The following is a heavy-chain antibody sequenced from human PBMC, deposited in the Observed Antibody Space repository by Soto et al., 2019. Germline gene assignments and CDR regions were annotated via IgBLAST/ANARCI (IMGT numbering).Heavy chain of an antibody. CDR3: VKDIPDKWLVSPFEY. D-gene: IGHD6-19*01. CDR1: GFTFESYA. V-gene: IGHV3-9*01. CDR2: ISCNSGSI. Sequence: EVQLVESGGVSVQPGRSLRLSCVASGFTFESYAMHWVRQVPGKGLEWVSGISCNSGSIGYEDSVKGRFTISRDNAQKSPYLEMNSLIVEDTAFYYCVKDIPDKWLVSPFEYWGQGALVTVSS. J-gene: IGHJ4*02.